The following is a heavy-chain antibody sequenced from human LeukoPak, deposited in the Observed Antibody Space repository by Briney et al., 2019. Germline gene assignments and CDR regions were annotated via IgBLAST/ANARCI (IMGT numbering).Heavy chain of an antibody. D-gene: IGHD3-10*01. CDR3: AREAWFGELLYGDY. V-gene: IGHV1-3*01. J-gene: IGHJ4*02. CDR2: INAGNGNT. CDR1: GYTFTSYA. Sequence: ASVKVSCKASGYTFTSYAMHWVRQAPGQRLEWMGWINAGNGNTKYSQKFQGRVTITRDTSASTAYMELSSLRSDDTAVYYCAREAWFGELLYGDYWGQGTLVTVSS.